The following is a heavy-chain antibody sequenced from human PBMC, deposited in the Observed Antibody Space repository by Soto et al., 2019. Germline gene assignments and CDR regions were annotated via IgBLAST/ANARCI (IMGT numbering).Heavy chain of an antibody. D-gene: IGHD4-17*01. CDR1: GFTFDDYA. CDR2: ISWNSGSI. Sequence: EVQLVESGGGLVQPGMSLRLSCAASGFTFDDYAMHWGRQAPGKGLEWVSGISWNSGSIGYADSVKGRFTISRDNAKNSLYLQMNSLRAEATALYYCAKTTVTREGVYYCMDVWGKGTTVTVSS. J-gene: IGHJ6*03. V-gene: IGHV3-9*01. CDR3: AKTTVTREGVYYCMDV.